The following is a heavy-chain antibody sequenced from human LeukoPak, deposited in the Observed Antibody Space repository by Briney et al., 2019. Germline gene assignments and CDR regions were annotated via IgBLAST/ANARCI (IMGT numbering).Heavy chain of an antibody. CDR1: GFTISSYA. Sequence: GGSLRLSCAASGFTISSYAKSWVRQAPGKGLEWVSVLYSDGNTKYADSVQGRFTISRDNSKNTLYLEMNSLSPDDTAVYYCARGVEPLAANTLAYWGQGTLVTVSS. CDR3: ARGVEPLAANTLAY. J-gene: IGHJ4*02. D-gene: IGHD1-14*01. V-gene: IGHV3-53*01. CDR2: LYSDGNT.